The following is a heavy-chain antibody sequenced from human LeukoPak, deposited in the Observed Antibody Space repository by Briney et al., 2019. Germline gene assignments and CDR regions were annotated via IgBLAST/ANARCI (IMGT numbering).Heavy chain of an antibody. J-gene: IGHJ4*02. D-gene: IGHD6-19*01. CDR3: ARMFAGGWLFDY. V-gene: IGHV1-2*04. CDR1: GYTFTGYY. Sequence: GSVKVSCKASGYTFTGYYMHWVRQAPEQGLEWMGWINPNSGGTNYAQKFQGWVTMTRDTSISTAYMELSRLRSDDTAVYYCARMFAGGWLFDYWGQGTLVTVSS. CDR2: INPNSGGT.